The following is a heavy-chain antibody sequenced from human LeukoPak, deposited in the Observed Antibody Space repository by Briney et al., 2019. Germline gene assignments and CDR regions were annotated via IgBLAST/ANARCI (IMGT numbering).Heavy chain of an antibody. CDR3: ARDLGDTATFDY. CDR2: IWYDGSNK. CDR1: GFXFSSYG. V-gene: IGHV3-33*01. D-gene: IGHD5-18*01. Sequence: PGRSLRLSCAASGFXFSSYGIHWVRQAPGKGLEWVAVIWYDGSNKYYADSVKGRFTISRDNSKNTLYLQMNSLRAEDTAVYYCARDLGDTATFDYWGQGTLVTVSS. J-gene: IGHJ4*02.